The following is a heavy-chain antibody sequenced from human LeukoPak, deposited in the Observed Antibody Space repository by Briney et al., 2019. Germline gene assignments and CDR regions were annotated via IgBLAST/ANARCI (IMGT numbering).Heavy chain of an antibody. Sequence: GASVKVSCKASGYTFTGYYMHWVRQAPGQGLEWMGWINPNSGGTNYAQKFQGRVTMTRDTSISTAYMELSSLRSEDTAVYYCARAPPFMITPSDEDYWGQGTLVTVSS. CDR3: ARAPPFMITPSDEDY. CDR2: INPNSGGT. J-gene: IGHJ4*02. V-gene: IGHV1-2*02. D-gene: IGHD3-16*01. CDR1: GYTFTGYY.